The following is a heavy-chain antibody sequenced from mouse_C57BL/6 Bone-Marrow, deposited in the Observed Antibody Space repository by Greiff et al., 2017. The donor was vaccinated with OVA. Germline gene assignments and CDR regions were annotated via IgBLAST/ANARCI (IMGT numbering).Heavy chain of an antibody. CDR1: GYSITSGYY. Sequence: EVKLMESGPGLVKPSQSLSLTCSVTGYSITSGYYWNWIRQFPGNKLEWMGYISYDGSNNYNPSLKNRISITRDTSKNQFFLKLNSVTTEDTATYYCAREGALVDYWGQGTTLTVSS. V-gene: IGHV3-6*01. J-gene: IGHJ2*01. CDR3: AREGALVDY. CDR2: ISYDGSN.